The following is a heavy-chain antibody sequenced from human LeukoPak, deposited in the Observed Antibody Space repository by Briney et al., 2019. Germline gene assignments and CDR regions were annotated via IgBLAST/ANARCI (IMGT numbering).Heavy chain of an antibody. CDR2: ISGSGNSA. CDR3: AKGGGAYKPFDS. V-gene: IGHV3-23*01. J-gene: IGHJ4*02. CDR1: GFTFATYA. Sequence: GGSLRLSCTASGFTFATYAMSWVRQAPGKGLEWVSVISGSGNSADYADSVKGRFTIPRDNSKNTLYLQMKSLRAEDTALYYCAKGGGAYKPFDSWGQGTLVTVSS. D-gene: IGHD3-16*01.